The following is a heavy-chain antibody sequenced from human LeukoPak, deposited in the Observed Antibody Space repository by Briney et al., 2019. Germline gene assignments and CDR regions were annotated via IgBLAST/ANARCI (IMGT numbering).Heavy chain of an antibody. Sequence: GGSLRLSCAASGFTFSSYGVHWVRQAPGKGLEWVAVISYDGSNKYYADSVKGRFTISRDNSKNTLYLQMNSLRAEDTAVYYCAKDLGATGISTFDYWGQGTLVTVSS. J-gene: IGHJ4*02. V-gene: IGHV3-30*18. D-gene: IGHD1-26*01. CDR1: GFTFSSYG. CDR3: AKDLGATGISTFDY. CDR2: ISYDGSNK.